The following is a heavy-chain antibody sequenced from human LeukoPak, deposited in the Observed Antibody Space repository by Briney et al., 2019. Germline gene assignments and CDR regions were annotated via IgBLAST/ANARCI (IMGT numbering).Heavy chain of an antibody. Sequence: SVKVSFTASGGTFSSYAISWVRHAPAQGLEWMGGIIPIFGTANYAQKFQGRVTITTDESTSTAYMELSSLRSEDTAVYYCARSSSWYIFDYWGQGTLVTVSS. J-gene: IGHJ4*02. CDR3: ARSSSWYIFDY. D-gene: IGHD6-13*01. V-gene: IGHV1-69*05. CDR2: IIPIFGTA. CDR1: GGTFSSYA.